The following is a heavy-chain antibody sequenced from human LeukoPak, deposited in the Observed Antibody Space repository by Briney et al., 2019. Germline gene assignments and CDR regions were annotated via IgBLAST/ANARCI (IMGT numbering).Heavy chain of an antibody. V-gene: IGHV4-34*01. Sequence: SETLSLTCAVYAGSFSGYYLSWIRQTPGKGLEWIGEINHSGGTNYNPSLKSRVTISVDTSKNQFSLKLSSVTAADTAVYYCARGGAVATISGYYYYYMDVWGKGTTVTISS. J-gene: IGHJ6*03. CDR3: ARGGAVATISGYYYYYMDV. D-gene: IGHD5-12*01. CDR1: AGSFSGYY. CDR2: INHSGGT.